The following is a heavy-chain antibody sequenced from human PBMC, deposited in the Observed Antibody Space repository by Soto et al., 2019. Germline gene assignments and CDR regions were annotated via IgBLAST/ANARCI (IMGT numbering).Heavy chain of an antibody. V-gene: IGHV3-7*01. J-gene: IGHJ3*02. CDR1: GFTFSSYW. CDR2: IKQDGSEK. Sequence: GGSLRLSCAASGFTFSSYWMSWVRQAPGKGLEWVANIKQDGSEKYYVDSVKGRFTISRDNAKNSLYLQMNSLRAEDTAVYYCARDVARLSDYGDYLLRGDAFDIWGQGTMVTVSS. D-gene: IGHD4-17*01. CDR3: ARDVARLSDYGDYLLRGDAFDI.